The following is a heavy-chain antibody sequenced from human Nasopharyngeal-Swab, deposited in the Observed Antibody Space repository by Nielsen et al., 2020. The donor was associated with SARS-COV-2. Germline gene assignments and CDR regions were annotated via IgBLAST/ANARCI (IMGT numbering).Heavy chain of an antibody. J-gene: IGHJ4*02. Sequence: ASVKVSCKTSGYTFSSYGIAWVRQAPGQGLEWLGWISPYNDYTHYAQKFQGSVTMTSDTSTSTAYLELRSLTSDDTAVYYCARELGVGLFDYWGQGTLVTVSS. D-gene: IGHD3-16*01. CDR2: ISPYNDYT. CDR3: ARELGVGLFDY. V-gene: IGHV1-18*01. CDR1: GYTFSSYG.